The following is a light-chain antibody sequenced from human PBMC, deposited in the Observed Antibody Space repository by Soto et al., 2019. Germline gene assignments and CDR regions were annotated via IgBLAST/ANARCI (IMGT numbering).Light chain of an antibody. J-gene: IGKJ4*01. V-gene: IGKV1-5*01. Sequence: DIQMTQSPSTLSASVGDRVAITCRASQNIGSRLAWYQQKPDEAPKLLIYDASSLESGVPLRFGGSGSGTDFPLIISSLQPDDFATYYCQQCNTPFTFGGGTKVDIK. CDR3: QQCNTPFT. CDR1: QNIGSR. CDR2: DAS.